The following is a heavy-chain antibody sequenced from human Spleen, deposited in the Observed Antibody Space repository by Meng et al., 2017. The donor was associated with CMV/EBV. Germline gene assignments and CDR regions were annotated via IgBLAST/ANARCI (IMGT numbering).Heavy chain of an antibody. CDR2: IYSDGST. CDR1: GFIFTIYA. Sequence: GESLKISCSASGFIFTIYAMTWVRQAPGKGLEWVSTIYSDGSTYYADSLKGRFTISRDNSKNTLSLQMNSLRAADTAVYYCANWVKQLVPFRYWGQGTLVTVSS. CDR3: ANWVKQLVPFRY. V-gene: IGHV3-23*01. D-gene: IGHD6-6*01. J-gene: IGHJ4*02.